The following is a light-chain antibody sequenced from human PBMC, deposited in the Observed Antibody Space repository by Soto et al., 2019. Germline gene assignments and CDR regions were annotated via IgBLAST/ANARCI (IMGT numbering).Light chain of an antibody. CDR1: SSDVGTYDL. J-gene: IGLJ1*01. V-gene: IGLV2-14*02. Sequence: QSVLTQPASVSGSPGQSVTISCTGSSSDVGTYDLVSWYQQHPGKAPKILIYEGTKRPSGVSNRFSGSKSGNTASLTISGLQAEDEADYFCSSYTSTSTLFGTGTKLTVL. CDR2: EGT. CDR3: SSYTSTSTL.